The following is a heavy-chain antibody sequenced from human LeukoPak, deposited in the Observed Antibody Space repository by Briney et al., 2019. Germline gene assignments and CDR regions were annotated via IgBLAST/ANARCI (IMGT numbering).Heavy chain of an antibody. J-gene: IGHJ4*02. CDR1: LLTFVSYI. V-gene: IGHV3-21*04. CDR2: ISCSSSYM. D-gene: IGHD3-22*01. CDR3: ARGLTNGVVVTH. Sequence: GWSLRLSCAASLLTFVSYIMNWVRQAPGKGLKWVSSISCSSSYMYYADSVKGRFTISRDNAKNSLYLQMNSLRAEDRAVYYCARGLTNGVVVTHWGQGTLVTVSS.